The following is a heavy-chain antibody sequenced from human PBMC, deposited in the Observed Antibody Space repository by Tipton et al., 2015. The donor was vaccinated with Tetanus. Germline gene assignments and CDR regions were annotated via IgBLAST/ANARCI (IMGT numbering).Heavy chain of an antibody. CDR1: GFSFGDYA. J-gene: IGHJ4*02. CDR2: ISSTSSYI. D-gene: IGHD1-26*01. CDR3: ATGRTLDY. Sequence: GSLRLSCTASGFSFGDYAMNWVRQAPGKGLEWLSSISSTSSYIYYADSVKGRFTVSRDNAKNSLSLQMKSLGDEDTAVYYCATGRTLDYWGQGTRVTVST. V-gene: IGHV3-21*01.